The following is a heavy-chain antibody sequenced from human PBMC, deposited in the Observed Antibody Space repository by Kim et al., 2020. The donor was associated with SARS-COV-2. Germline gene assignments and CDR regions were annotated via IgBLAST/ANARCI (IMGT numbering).Heavy chain of an antibody. J-gene: IGHJ4*02. V-gene: IGHV3-48*03. CDR1: GFTFSSYE. Sequence: GGSLRLSCAASGFTFSSYEMNWVRQAPGKGLEWVSYISSSGSTIYYADSVKGRFTISRDNAKNSLYLQMNSLRAEDTAVYYCARVGRCSSTSCYVDYWGQGTLVTVSS. D-gene: IGHD2-2*01. CDR3: ARVGRCSSTSCYVDY. CDR2: ISSSGSTI.